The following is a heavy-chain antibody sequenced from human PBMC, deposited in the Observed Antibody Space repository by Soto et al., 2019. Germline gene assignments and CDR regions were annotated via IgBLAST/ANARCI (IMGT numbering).Heavy chain of an antibody. J-gene: IGHJ5*02. Sequence: SETLSLTLTVSGGSISNGNYYWTWIRHLPGKGLEWIGNIYYTGSTSYNPSLKSRVTISIDTSKNQFSLKLRSVVAADTAMYYCSKNETRRPRFDPWGQGTLVT. CDR1: GGSISNGNYY. CDR3: SKNETRRPRFDP. V-gene: IGHV4-31*03. CDR2: IYYTGST.